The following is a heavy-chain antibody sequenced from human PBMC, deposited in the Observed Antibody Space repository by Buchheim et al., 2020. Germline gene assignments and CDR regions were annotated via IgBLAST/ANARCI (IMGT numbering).Heavy chain of an antibody. J-gene: IGHJ4*02. D-gene: IGHD3-22*01. CDR2: ISASGGST. CDR1: GFTFSSYA. V-gene: IGHV3-23*04. CDR3: AKDYYDTSTYFLDH. Sequence: VQLVESGGGVVQPGRSLRLSCAASGFTFSSYAMSWVRQAPGKGLEWVSFISASGGSTYYADSFRGRFSVSRDNSKNTLYLQINSLRAEDTAIYYCAKDYYDTSTYFLDHWGQGT.